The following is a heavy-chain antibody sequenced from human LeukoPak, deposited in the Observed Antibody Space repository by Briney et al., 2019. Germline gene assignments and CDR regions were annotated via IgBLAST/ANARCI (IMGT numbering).Heavy chain of an antibody. CDR2: ISGSGGST. D-gene: IGHD3-3*01. V-gene: IGHV3-23*01. CDR3: AKTTPTTPYYDFWSGYSDY. J-gene: IGHJ4*02. Sequence: GGSLRLSCAASGFTFSSYAMSWVRQAPGKGLEWVSAISGSGGSTYYADSVKGRFTISRDNSTNTLYLQMNSLRAEDTAIYYCAKTTPTTPYYDFWSGYSDYWGQGTLVTVSS. CDR1: GFTFSSYA.